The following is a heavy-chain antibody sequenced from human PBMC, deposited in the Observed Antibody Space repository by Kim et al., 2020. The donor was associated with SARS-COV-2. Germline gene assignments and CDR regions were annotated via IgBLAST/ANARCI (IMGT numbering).Heavy chain of an antibody. CDR2: A. CDR3: ARDTGTMGFDY. V-gene: IGHV1-69*01. D-gene: IGHD3-3*01. J-gene: IGHJ4*02. Sequence: ANYAQKFQGRVTITADESTSTAYMELSSLRSEDTAVYYCARDTGTMGFDYWGQGTLGHRLL.